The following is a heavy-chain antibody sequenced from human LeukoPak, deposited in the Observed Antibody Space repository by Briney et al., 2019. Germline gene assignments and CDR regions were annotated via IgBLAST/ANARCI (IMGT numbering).Heavy chain of an antibody. CDR3: ARLGHFNRYDSFYHMDV. Sequence: GGSLRLSCTASELTFKSYEMNWVRQAPGKGLEWVSYISSSGSNIDYADSVKGRFTVSRDNAKKSMYLQMNSLRAEDTAVYYCARLGHFNRYDSFYHMDVWGKGTTVAVSS. CDR1: ELTFKSYE. D-gene: IGHD2/OR15-2a*01. V-gene: IGHV3-48*03. J-gene: IGHJ6*03. CDR2: ISSSGSNI.